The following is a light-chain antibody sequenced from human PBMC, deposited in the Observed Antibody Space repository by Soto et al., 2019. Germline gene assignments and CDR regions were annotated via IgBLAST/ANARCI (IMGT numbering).Light chain of an antibody. CDR3: QQIYTIPLT. CDR2: GGS. Sequence: DIQMTQSPSSLSASIGGRFIITCRASETISRYLNWYQQKPGKAPNLLIHGGSILQSGVPPRFSGGGGGTDFTLTISSLQPEDFASYYCQQIYTIPLTFGGGTKVDIK. J-gene: IGKJ4*01. V-gene: IGKV1-39*01. CDR1: ETISRY.